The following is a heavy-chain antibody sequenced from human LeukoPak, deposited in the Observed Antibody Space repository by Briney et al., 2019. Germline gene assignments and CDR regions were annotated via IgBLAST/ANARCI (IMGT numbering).Heavy chain of an antibody. Sequence: GGSLRLSCAASGFTFSSYEMNWVRQAPGKGLEWVSYISGGGTSILYADSVKGRFTISRDNAKNSLYLQMNSLTAEDTGVYYCSRDARDSGSLPVAFDIWGHGTTVTVSS. V-gene: IGHV3-48*03. CDR3: SRDARDSGSLPVAFDI. D-gene: IGHD4-23*01. CDR2: ISGGGTSI. CDR1: GFTFSSYE. J-gene: IGHJ3*02.